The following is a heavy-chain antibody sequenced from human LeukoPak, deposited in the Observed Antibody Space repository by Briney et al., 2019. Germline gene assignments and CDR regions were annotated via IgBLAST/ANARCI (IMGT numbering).Heavy chain of an antibody. CDR3: ARLLKWPQYYYMDV. CDR1: GGSFSGYY. V-gene: IGHV4-34*01. Sequence: SETLSLTCAVYGGSFSGYYWSWIRQPPGKGLEWIGEINHSGSTNYNPSLKSRVTISVDTSKNQFSLKLSSVTAADTAVYYCARLLKWPQYYYMDVWGKGTTVTISS. J-gene: IGHJ6*03. D-gene: IGHD2/OR15-2a*01. CDR2: INHSGST.